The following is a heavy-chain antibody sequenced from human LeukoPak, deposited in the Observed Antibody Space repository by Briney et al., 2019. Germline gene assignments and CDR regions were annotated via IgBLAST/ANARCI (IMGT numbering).Heavy chain of an antibody. CDR2: ISGSGAIT. J-gene: IGHJ4*02. D-gene: IGHD3-9*01. CDR1: GFTFSSYA. CDR3: AVSVRFERVWHYFNN. V-gene: IGHV3-23*01. Sequence: GGSLRLSCAASGFTFSSYAMNWVRQAPGKGLKWVSGISGSGAITHYADSVMGRFTISRDNSKTTVFLQMNSLRAEDTAVYYCAVSVRFERVWHYFNNWGQGTQVTVSS.